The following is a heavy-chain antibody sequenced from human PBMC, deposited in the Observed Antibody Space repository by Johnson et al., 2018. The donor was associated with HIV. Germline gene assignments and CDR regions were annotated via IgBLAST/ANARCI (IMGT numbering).Heavy chain of an antibody. D-gene: IGHD2-15*01. Sequence: SLRLSCAASGFTFSSYAMSWVRQAPGKGLEWVSAISGSGGSTYYADSVKGRFTISRDNSKNTLYLQMNSLRAEDTAVYYCARLPVLVVVAGRPHGFDIWGQGTMVTVSS. CDR1: GFTFSSYA. CDR2: ISGSGGST. V-gene: IGHV3-23*01. CDR3: ARLPVLVVVAGRPHGFDI. J-gene: IGHJ3*02.